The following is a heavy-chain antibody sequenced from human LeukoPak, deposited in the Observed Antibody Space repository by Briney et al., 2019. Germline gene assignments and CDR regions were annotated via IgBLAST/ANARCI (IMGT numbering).Heavy chain of an antibody. CDR1: GYTFTGYY. CDR3: ARVERLGLSFDP. V-gene: IGHV1-2*02. J-gene: IGHJ5*02. Sequence: GASVKVSCKTSGYTFTGYYMHRVRQAPGQGLEWMGWINPNSGGTNYALKFQGRVTMTRDAPISTAYMELSRLRSDDTAVYYCARVERLGLSFDPWGQGTLVTVSS. CDR2: INPNSGGT. D-gene: IGHD7-27*01.